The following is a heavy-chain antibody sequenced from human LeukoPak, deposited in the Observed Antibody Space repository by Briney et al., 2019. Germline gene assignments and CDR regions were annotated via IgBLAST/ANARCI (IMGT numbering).Heavy chain of an antibody. CDR1: GFTFSSYA. J-gene: IGHJ1*01. D-gene: IGHD1-1*01. CDR2: ISYDGSNK. V-gene: IGHV3-30-3*01. Sequence: GRSLRLSSAASGFTFSSYAMHWVRQAPGKGLEWVAVISYDGSNKYYADSVKGRFTISRDNSKNTLYLQMNSLRAEDTAVYYCARAAPQLERRGGWYFQHWGQGTLVTVSS. CDR3: ARAAPQLERRGGWYFQH.